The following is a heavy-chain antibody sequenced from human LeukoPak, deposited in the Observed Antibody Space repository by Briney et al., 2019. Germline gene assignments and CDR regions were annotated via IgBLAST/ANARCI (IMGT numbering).Heavy chain of an antibody. J-gene: IGHJ4*02. V-gene: IGHV3-23*01. Sequence: GGSLRLSCAASGFTFTTYAMSWVRQAPGKGLEWVSSVSDTGDRTYYADSVKGRFTISRDNSKNTLYLRMYSLRADDTAVYYCAQDGGSGLDNWGQGTLVTVSS. CDR1: GFTFTTYA. CDR2: VSDTGDRT. D-gene: IGHD3-10*01. CDR3: AQDGGSGLDN.